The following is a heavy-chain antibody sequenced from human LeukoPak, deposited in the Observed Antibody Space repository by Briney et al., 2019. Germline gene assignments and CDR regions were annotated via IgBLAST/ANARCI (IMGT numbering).Heavy chain of an antibody. CDR1: GGSFSGYY. CDR2: INHSGSI. V-gene: IGHV4-34*01. J-gene: IGHJ5*02. Sequence: KTSETLSLTCAVYGGSFSGYYWSWIRQPPGKGLEWIGEINHSGSINYNPSLKSRVTISVDTSKNQFSLKLSSVTAADTAVYYCARVGLGYCSGGSCYSRWFDPWGQGTLVTVSS. CDR3: ARVGLGYCSGGSCYSRWFDP. D-gene: IGHD2-15*01.